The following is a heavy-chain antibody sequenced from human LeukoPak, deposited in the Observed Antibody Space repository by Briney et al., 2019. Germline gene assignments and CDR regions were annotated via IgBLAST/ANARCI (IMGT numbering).Heavy chain of an antibody. J-gene: IGHJ5*02. Sequence: GGSLRLSCAASGFTFSSYWMHWVRHAPGKGLVWVSRINNDGSSASYADSVKGRFTISRDNAKNTLYLQMNSLRAEDTAVYYCARPTKEGSSWYWWFDPWGQGTLVTVSS. CDR3: ARPTKEGSSWYWWFDP. CDR1: GFTFSSYW. D-gene: IGHD6-13*01. CDR2: INNDGSSA. V-gene: IGHV3-74*01.